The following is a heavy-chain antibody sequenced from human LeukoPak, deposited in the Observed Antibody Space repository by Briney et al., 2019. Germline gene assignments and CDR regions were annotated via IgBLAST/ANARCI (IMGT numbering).Heavy chain of an antibody. CDR2: ISSSSSYI. Sequence: GGSLRLSCAASGFTFSSYSMNWVRQAPGKGLEWVSSISSSSSYIYYADSVKGRFTISRDNSKNTLYLRMNSLRAEDTAVYYCAKDSSVYGSGIIDYWGQGTLVTVSS. CDR3: AKDSSVYGSGIIDY. CDR1: GFTFSSYS. D-gene: IGHD3-10*01. V-gene: IGHV3-21*04. J-gene: IGHJ4*02.